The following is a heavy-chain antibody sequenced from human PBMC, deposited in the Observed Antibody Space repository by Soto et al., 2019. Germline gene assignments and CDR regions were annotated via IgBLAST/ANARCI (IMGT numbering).Heavy chain of an antibody. Sequence: QVQLQESGPGLVKASETLSPTCTVSGGSVNSYYWSWIRQPPGKGLEWIGYIFYSGSTKSNPSLKSRVTMSVDMSKNQFSLRLTSVTAADTAVYYCARVFPSYCGGDCSYFDSWGQGTLVTVSS. V-gene: IGHV4-59*02. D-gene: IGHD2-21*02. J-gene: IGHJ4*02. CDR3: ARVFPSYCGGDCSYFDS. CDR2: IFYSGST. CDR1: GGSVNSYY.